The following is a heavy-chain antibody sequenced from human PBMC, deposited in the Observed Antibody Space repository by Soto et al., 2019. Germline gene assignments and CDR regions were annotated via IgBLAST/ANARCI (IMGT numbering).Heavy chain of an antibody. V-gene: IGHV4-39*01. CDR3: ARRERYYGSPGWFDP. CDR1: GGSINDFAYY. Sequence: SETLSLTCTVSGGSINDFAYYWGWIRQAPGKGLEWIGTFYHNENTYYNPSLKSRITISADTAKNQFSLNLRSVTAADTAIYFCARRERYYGSPGWFDPWGQGTLVTVSS. CDR2: FYHNENT. J-gene: IGHJ5*02. D-gene: IGHD3-16*01.